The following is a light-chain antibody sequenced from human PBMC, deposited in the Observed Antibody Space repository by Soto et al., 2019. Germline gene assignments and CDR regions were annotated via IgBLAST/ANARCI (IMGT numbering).Light chain of an antibody. Sequence: EIQMTQSPSSLSASVGDRVTITCQASQGISGELNWYQQKPGEAPKLLIYGASNLQVGVPSRFRRSRSGSGTLFTFTISALQPEDIATYYCQQYTSLPYTFGGGTKVEI. V-gene: IGKV1-33*01. CDR1: QGISGE. CDR3: QQYTSLPYT. CDR2: GAS. J-gene: IGKJ4*01.